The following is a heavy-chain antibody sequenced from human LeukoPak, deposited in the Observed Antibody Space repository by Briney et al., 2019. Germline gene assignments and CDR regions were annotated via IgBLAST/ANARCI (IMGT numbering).Heavy chain of an antibody. CDR3: ARVPGYSGYGLPFDF. CDR1: GYTFTGYY. J-gene: IGHJ4*02. CDR2: INPNTGGT. Sequence: ASVKVSCKASGYTFTGYYMHWVRQAPGQGLEWMGWINPNTGGTNYVQKFQGRVTMTRDTSISTAYMELSRLTSDDTGVYYCARVPGYSGYGLPFDFWGQGTLVTVPS. D-gene: IGHD5-12*01. V-gene: IGHV1-2*02.